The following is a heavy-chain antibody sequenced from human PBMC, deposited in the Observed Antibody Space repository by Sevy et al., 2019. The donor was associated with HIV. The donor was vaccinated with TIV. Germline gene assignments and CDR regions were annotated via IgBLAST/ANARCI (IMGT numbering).Heavy chain of an antibody. CDR3: ARKMELLVPDY. CDR2: ISSNSNDI. V-gene: IGHV3-21*01. Sequence: GSLRLPCAASGFIFSNYNMKWVRQAPGKGLEGVSSISSNSNDIYYGDSVKGRFTISRDNAKNSLYLQMNSLRAEDTAVYYCARKMELLVPDYWGQGTLVTVSS. D-gene: IGHD2-21*02. CDR1: GFIFSNYN. J-gene: IGHJ4*02.